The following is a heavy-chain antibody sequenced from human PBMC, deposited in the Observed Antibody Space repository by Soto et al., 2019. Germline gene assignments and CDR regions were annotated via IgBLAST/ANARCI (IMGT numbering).Heavy chain of an antibody. CDR1: GFTFTSYG. J-gene: IGHJ4*02. CDR2: VSAYNGNT. CDR3: TRGGSSWQPHEDY. V-gene: IGHV1-18*01. Sequence: QVQLVQSGAEVKKPGASMKVSCKASGFTFTSYGISWVRQAPGQRLEWMGWVSAYNGNTHYAQKLQGRVTMTADTSTTTAYMELRSLRSDDTAVYYCTRGGSSWQPHEDYWGQGTLVTVSS. D-gene: IGHD6-13*01.